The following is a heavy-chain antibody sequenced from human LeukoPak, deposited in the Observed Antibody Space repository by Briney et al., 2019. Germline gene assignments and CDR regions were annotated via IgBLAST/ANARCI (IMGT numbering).Heavy chain of an antibody. CDR3: ARYTPNPPNYGFDI. D-gene: IGHD5-24*01. J-gene: IGHJ3*02. Sequence: PSQTLSLTCTVSGGSISSGGYYWSWIRQHPGKGLEWIGYIYYSGSTYYNPSLKSRVTISVDTSKNQFSLKLSSVTAADTAVYYCARYTPNPPNYGFDIWGQGTMVTVSS. CDR1: GGSISSGGYY. V-gene: IGHV4-31*03. CDR2: IYYSGST.